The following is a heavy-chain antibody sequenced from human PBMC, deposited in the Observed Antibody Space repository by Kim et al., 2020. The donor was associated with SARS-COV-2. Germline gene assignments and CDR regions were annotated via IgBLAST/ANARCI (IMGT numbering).Heavy chain of an antibody. J-gene: IGHJ4*02. V-gene: IGHV4-39*01. CDR3: ARRLRFLEWLLGGAFDY. Sequence: SETLSLTCTVSGGSISSSSYYWGWIRQPPEKGLEWIGSIYYSGSTYYNPSLKSRVTISVDTSKNQFSLKLSSVTAADTAVYYCARRLRFLEWLLGGAFDYWGQGTLVTVSS. CDR1: GGSISSSSYY. CDR2: IYYSGST. D-gene: IGHD3-3*01.